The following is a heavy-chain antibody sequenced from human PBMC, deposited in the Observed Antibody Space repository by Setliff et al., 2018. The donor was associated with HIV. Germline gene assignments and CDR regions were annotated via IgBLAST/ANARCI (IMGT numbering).Heavy chain of an antibody. Sequence: ASVKVSCKASGYTFTSYYMHWVRQAPGQGLEWMGIINPSGGSTSYAQQFQGRVTMTRDTSTSTVYMELSSLRSEDTAVYYCARDGYYDSSGYYKAQWAFDIWGQGTMVTVSS. CDR3: ARDGYYDSSGYYKAQWAFDI. CDR1: GYTFTSYY. CDR2: INPSGGST. D-gene: IGHD3-22*01. J-gene: IGHJ3*02. V-gene: IGHV1-46*01.